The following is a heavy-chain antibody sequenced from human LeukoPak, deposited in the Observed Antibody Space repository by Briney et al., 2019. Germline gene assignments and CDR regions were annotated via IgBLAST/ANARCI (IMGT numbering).Heavy chain of an antibody. J-gene: IGHJ3*02. Sequence: QTGGSLRLSCTASGFTVSSNSMSWVRQAPGKGLEWVSFIYSDNTHYSDSVKGRFTISRDNAKNSLYLQMNSLRAEDTALYYCARPYSGSYSDAFDIWGQGTMVTVSS. CDR2: IYSDNT. CDR3: ARPYSGSYSDAFDI. V-gene: IGHV3-53*01. D-gene: IGHD1-26*01. CDR1: GFTVSSNS.